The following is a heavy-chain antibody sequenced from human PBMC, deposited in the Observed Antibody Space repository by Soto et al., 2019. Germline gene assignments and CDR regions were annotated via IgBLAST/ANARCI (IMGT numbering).Heavy chain of an antibody. Sequence: EVQLVESGGGLVKPGGSLRLSCAASGFTFSAYNMNWVRQAPGKGLEWVSSISSSSSSIYYADSVKGRFTISRDNSENTLYLQMNSLRGDDTAVYYCAKDRSVDTRDWFDPWGQGTLVTVSS. J-gene: IGHJ5*02. CDR3: AKDRSVDTRDWFDP. V-gene: IGHV3-21*04. CDR1: GFTFSAYN. D-gene: IGHD5-18*01. CDR2: ISSSSSSI.